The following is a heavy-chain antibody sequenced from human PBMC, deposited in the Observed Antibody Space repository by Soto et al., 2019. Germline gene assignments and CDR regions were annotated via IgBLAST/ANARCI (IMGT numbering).Heavy chain of an antibody. Sequence: EVQLVESGGGLIQPGGSLRLSCAASGFTVSSNYMSWVRQAPGKGLEWVSVIYSGGSTYYADSVKGRFTISRDNSKNTLYLQMNSLRAEDTAVYYCARCTVLSSGYYSDAFDIWGQGTMVTVSS. CDR2: IYSGGST. V-gene: IGHV3-53*01. D-gene: IGHD3-22*01. J-gene: IGHJ3*02. CDR3: ARCTVLSSGYYSDAFDI. CDR1: GFTVSSNY.